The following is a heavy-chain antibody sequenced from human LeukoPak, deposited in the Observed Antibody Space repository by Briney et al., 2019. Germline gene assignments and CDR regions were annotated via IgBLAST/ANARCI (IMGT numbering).Heavy chain of an antibody. CDR1: GFTFSSYG. D-gene: IGHD2-15*01. CDR2: ISGSGGST. CDR3: AKDSEDIVVVVAATQDY. J-gene: IGHJ4*02. V-gene: IGHV3-23*01. Sequence: GGSLRLSCVASGFTFSSYGMSWVRQAPGKGLEWVSSISGSGGSTYYADSVKGRFTISRENSKNTPYLKMHRLRAEDTAVYYCAKDSEDIVVVVAATQDYWGQGTLVTVSS.